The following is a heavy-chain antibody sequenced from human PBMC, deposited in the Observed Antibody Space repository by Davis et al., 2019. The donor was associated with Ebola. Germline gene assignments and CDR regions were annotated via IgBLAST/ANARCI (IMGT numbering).Heavy chain of an antibody. Sequence: ASVKVSCKISGYILTNLSMHWVRQAPGKGLEWMGGFDPEDGEAIYAQRFKGRVTMTEDTSIDTAYMELRSLRSEDSAVYYCATGAGLSTLGADYWGQGTLVTVSS. D-gene: IGHD3-16*01. CDR3: ATGAGLSTLGADY. CDR1: GYILTNLS. CDR2: FDPEDGEA. J-gene: IGHJ4*02. V-gene: IGHV1-24*01.